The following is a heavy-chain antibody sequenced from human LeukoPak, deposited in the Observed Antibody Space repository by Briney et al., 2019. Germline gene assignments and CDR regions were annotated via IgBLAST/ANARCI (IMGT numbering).Heavy chain of an antibody. V-gene: IGHV1-69*05. D-gene: IGHD6-6*01. CDR2: IIPIFGTA. Sequence: GASVQVSCKASGGTFSSYAISWVRQAPGQGLEWMGGIIPIFGTANYAQKFQGRVTITTDESTSTAYMEPSSLRSEDTAAYYCARQQLVRSYYFDYWGQGTLVTVSS. CDR3: ARQQLVRSYYFDY. CDR1: GGTFSSYA. J-gene: IGHJ4*02.